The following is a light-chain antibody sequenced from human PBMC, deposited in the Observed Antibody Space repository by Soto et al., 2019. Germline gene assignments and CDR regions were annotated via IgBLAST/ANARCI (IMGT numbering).Light chain of an antibody. V-gene: IGKV3-20*01. Sequence: EIVLTQSPGTLSLSPGERATLSCRASQSVSTNYLAWYQRKPGQAPRLLIYGASSRATGIPDRFSGSGSGTDFSLTITTLEPEAFAVYYCQQYGSSPPTFGQGTKVEIK. CDR1: QSVSTNY. J-gene: IGKJ1*01. CDR2: GAS. CDR3: QQYGSSPPT.